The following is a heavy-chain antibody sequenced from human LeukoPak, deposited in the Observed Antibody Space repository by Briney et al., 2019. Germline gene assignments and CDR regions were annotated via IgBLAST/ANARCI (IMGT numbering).Heavy chain of an antibody. Sequence: GRSLRLSCAASGFTFSSYGMHWVRQAPGKGLEWVAVISYDGSNKYYADSVKGRFTISRDNSKNTLYLQMNSLRAEDTAVYYCAKGMGSWAAHPFDYWGQGTLVTVSS. CDR2: ISYDGSNK. CDR1: GFTFSSYG. V-gene: IGHV3-30*18. D-gene: IGHD6-13*01. CDR3: AKGMGSWAAHPFDY. J-gene: IGHJ4*02.